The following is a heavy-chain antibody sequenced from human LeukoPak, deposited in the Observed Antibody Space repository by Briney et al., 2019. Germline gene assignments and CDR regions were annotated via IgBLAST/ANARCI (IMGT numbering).Heavy chain of an antibody. D-gene: IGHD3-22*01. J-gene: IGHJ4*02. CDR2: ISDSGGST. CDR3: ARTNYDSSGYYYPYFDY. V-gene: IGHV3-23*01. CDR1: GFTFTTYA. Sequence: GGSLRLSCAASGFTFTTYAMTWVRQAPGKGLEWVSSISDSGGSTFYADSVKGRFTISRDNSKYTLYLQMNSLRAEDTAVYYCARTNYDSSGYYYPYFDYWGQGTLVTVSS.